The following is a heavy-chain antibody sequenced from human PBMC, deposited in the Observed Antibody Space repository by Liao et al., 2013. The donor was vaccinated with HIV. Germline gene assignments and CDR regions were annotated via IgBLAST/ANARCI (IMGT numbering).Heavy chain of an antibody. Sequence: QVQLQESGPGLVKPSQTLSLTCTVSGDSISSGDYYWSWIRQPPGKGLEWIGNIYYTGTTYSNPSLNSRVTISIDTSKNQFSLKLTSVTAADTAVYYCAAGDYGAYKAFDFWGQGTVVTVSS. J-gene: IGHJ3*01. V-gene: IGHV4-30-4*08. CDR3: AAGDYGAYKAFDF. D-gene: IGHD4-17*01. CDR1: GDSISSGDYY. CDR2: IYYTGTT.